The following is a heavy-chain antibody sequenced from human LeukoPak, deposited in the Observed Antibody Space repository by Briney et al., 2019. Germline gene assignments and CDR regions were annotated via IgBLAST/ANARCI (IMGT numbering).Heavy chain of an antibody. CDR2: ISSSSSYI. J-gene: IGHJ3*02. CDR1: GFTFSSYS. V-gene: IGHV3-21*01. Sequence: GGSLRLSCAASGFTFSSYSVNWVRQAPGKGLEWVSSISSSSSYIYYADSVKGRFTISRDNAKNSLYLQMNSLRAEDTAVYYCARDLTIFGVVAHAFDIWGQGTMVTVSS. D-gene: IGHD3-3*01. CDR3: ARDLTIFGVVAHAFDI.